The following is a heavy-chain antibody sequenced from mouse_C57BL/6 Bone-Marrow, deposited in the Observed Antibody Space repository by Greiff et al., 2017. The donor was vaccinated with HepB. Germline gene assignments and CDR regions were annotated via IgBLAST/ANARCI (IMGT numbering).Heavy chain of an antibody. CDR1: GYTFTSYW. Sequence: QVQLQQSGAELVKPGASVKLSCKASGYTFTSYWMHWVKQRPGQGLEWIGYINPSSGYTNYNQKFKDKATLTADKSSSTAYMQLSSLTYEDSAVYYCARSYYGPGFAYWGQGTLVTVSA. D-gene: IGHD1-1*02. CDR2: INPSSGYT. CDR3: ARSYYGPGFAY. J-gene: IGHJ3*01. V-gene: IGHV1-7*01.